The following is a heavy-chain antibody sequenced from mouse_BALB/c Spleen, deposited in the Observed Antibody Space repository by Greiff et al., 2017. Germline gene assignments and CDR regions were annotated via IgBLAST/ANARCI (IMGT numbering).Heavy chain of an antibody. CDR3: TRSGIYDGYYGYYFDY. J-gene: IGHJ2*01. CDR2: IRLKSNNYAT. V-gene: IGHV6-6*02. Sequence: DVKLVESGGGLVQPGGSMKLSCVASGFTFSNYWMNWVRQSPEKGLEWVAEIRLKSNNYATHYAESVKGRFTISRDDSKSSVYLQMNNLRAEDTGIYYCTRSGIYDGYYGYYFDYWGQGTTLTVSS. D-gene: IGHD2-3*01. CDR1: GFTFSNYW.